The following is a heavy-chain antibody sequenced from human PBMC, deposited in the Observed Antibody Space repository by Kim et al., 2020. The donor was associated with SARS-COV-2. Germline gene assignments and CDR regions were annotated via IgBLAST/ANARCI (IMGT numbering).Heavy chain of an antibody. D-gene: IGHD2-15*01. Sequence: SVKGRFTISRDNAKNSLYLQMNSLRAEDTAVYYCARDPVVVAASGYYFDYWGQGTLVTVSS. V-gene: IGHV3-21*01. J-gene: IGHJ4*02. CDR3: ARDPVVVAASGYYFDY.